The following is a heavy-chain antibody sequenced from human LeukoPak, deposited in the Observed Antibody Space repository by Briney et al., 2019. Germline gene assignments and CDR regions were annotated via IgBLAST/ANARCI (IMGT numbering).Heavy chain of an antibody. CDR2: ISRSDGNT. V-gene: IGHV3-23*01. CDR1: GFTFSKYD. Sequence: GGSRRLSCAASGFTFSKYDMYWVRQAPGKGLECVSVISRSDGNTYYADSVKGRFTVSRDNSRNTLYLQMNSLRAEDTAVYYCAKDPGIAAAITGYWGQGTLVTVSS. D-gene: IGHD6-13*01. J-gene: IGHJ4*02. CDR3: AKDPGIAAAITGY.